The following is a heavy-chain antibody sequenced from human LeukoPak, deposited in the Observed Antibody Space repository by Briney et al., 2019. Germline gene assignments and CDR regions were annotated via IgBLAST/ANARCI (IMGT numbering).Heavy chain of an antibody. CDR1: GFTFSSYA. CDR3: ARLWFGELSPFDY. Sequence: GGSLRLSCAASGFTFSSYAMSWVRQAPGKGLEWVANIKQDGSEKYGVDSVKGRFTISRDNAKNSLYLQMNSLRAEDTAVYYCARLWFGELSPFDYWGQGTLVTVSS. CDR2: IKQDGSEK. D-gene: IGHD3-10*01. J-gene: IGHJ4*02. V-gene: IGHV3-7*01.